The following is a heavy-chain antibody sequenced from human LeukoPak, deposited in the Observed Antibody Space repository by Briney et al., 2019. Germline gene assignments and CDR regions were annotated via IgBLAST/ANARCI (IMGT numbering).Heavy chain of an antibody. CDR1: GGSISSYY. V-gene: IGHV4-59*01. CDR3: ARGRTFDN. CDR2: IYDRGST. J-gene: IGHJ4*02. Sequence: PSETLSLTCTVSGGSISSYYWSWIRQPPGKGLEWVGNIYDRGSTKYNPSLKSRVTISVDTSKNQFSLRLSSVTAADTAVYYCARGRTFDNWGQGTLVTVSS.